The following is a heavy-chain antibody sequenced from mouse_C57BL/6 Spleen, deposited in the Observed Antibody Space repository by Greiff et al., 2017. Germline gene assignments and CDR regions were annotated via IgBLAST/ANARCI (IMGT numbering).Heavy chain of an antibody. CDR1: GYSITSGYY. CDR2: ISYDGSN. CDR3: ARDSYDGGFAY. V-gene: IGHV3-6*01. J-gene: IGHJ3*01. Sequence: ESGPGLVKPSPSLSLTCSVTGYSITSGYYWNWIRQFPGNKLEWMGYISYDGSNNYNPSLKNRISITRDTSKNQLFLKLNSVTTEDTATYDCARDSYDGGFAYWGQGTLVTVSA. D-gene: IGHD2-3*01.